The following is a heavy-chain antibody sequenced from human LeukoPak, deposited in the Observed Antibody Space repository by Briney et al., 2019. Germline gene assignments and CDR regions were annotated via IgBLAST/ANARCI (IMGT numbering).Heavy chain of an antibody. Sequence: PGGSLRLSCVASGFTFSNAWMNWVRQAPGKGLEWVSYISSSGSTIYYPDSVKGRFTISRDNAKNSLYLQMNSLRAEDTAVYYCARDKARSGYPTIDYWGQGTLVTVSS. D-gene: IGHD3-22*01. CDR2: ISSSGSTI. CDR1: GFTFSNAW. V-gene: IGHV3-11*01. CDR3: ARDKARSGYPTIDY. J-gene: IGHJ4*02.